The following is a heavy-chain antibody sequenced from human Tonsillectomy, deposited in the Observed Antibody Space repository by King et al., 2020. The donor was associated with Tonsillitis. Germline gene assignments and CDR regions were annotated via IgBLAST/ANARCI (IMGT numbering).Heavy chain of an antibody. CDR2: ISYDGSNK. J-gene: IGHJ3*02. D-gene: IGHD5-18*01. V-gene: IGHV3-30*18. Sequence: VQLVESGGGVVQPGRSLRLSCAASGFTFSSYGMHWVRQAPGKGLEWVAVISYDGSNKYYADSVKGRFTISRDNSKNTLYLQMNSLRAEDTAVYYCAKDLVKGYSYGWGAFDIWGQGTRVTVPS. CDR1: GFTFSSYG. CDR3: AKDLVKGYSYGWGAFDI.